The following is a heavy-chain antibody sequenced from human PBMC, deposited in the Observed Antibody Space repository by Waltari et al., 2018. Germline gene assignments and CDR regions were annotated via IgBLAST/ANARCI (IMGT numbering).Heavy chain of an antibody. CDR1: GFTFSSYS. V-gene: IGHV3-21*01. J-gene: IGHJ3*02. D-gene: IGHD6-13*01. CDR2: ISSSSSFI. CDR3: ARGGEQLYDAFDI. Sequence: EVQLVESGGGLVKPGGSLRLSCAASGFTFSSYSMNWVRQAPGKGLEWFSSISSSSSFIYYADSVKGRFTNSRDNAKNSLYLQRNSLRAEDTAVYYCARGGEQLYDAFDIWGQGTMVTVSS.